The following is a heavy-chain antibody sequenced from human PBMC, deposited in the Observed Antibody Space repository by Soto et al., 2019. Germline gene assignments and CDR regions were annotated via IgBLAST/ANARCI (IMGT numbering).Heavy chain of an antibody. V-gene: IGHV3-30-3*01. Sequence: QVQLVESGGGLVKPGGSLRLSCAASGFTFSSYAMHWVRQAPGKGLEWVAVISYDGSNKYYADSVKGRFTISRDNSKNTLYLQMNSLRAEDTAVYYCARGLGYYYDSSGYYKRLDYWGQGTLVTVSS. CDR2: ISYDGSNK. J-gene: IGHJ4*02. CDR1: GFTFSSYA. CDR3: ARGLGYYYDSSGYYKRLDY. D-gene: IGHD3-22*01.